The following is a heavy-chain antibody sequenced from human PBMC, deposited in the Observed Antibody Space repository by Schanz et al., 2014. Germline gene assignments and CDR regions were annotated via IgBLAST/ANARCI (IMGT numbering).Heavy chain of an antibody. CDR1: GYTFSSNA. J-gene: IGHJ3*02. D-gene: IGHD4-17*01. V-gene: IGHV3-23*04. CDR3: AKDPHKDYGGKPQALDI. Sequence: EVQLVESGGGLVQPGGSLRLSCAASGYTFSSNAMSWVRQAPGKGLEWVSTISGSGGSTYYADSVKGRFTISRDNSKNTLYLQMNSLRAEDTALYYCAKDPHKDYGGKPQALDIWGQGTMVTVSS. CDR2: ISGSGGST.